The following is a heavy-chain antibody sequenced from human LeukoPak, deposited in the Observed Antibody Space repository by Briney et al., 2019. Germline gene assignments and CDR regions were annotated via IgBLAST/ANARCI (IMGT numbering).Heavy chain of an antibody. V-gene: IGHV1-18*01. Sequence: GASVKVSCKASGYTFTNYAISWVRQAPGQGLEWMGWISAYNGNTNYAQKLQGRVTMTTDTSTSTAYMELRSLRSDDTAVYYCARGGNSGYLGVALLFDYWGQGTLVTVSS. CDR1: GYTFTNYA. J-gene: IGHJ4*02. D-gene: IGHD5-12*01. CDR3: ARGGNSGYLGVALLFDY. CDR2: ISAYNGNT.